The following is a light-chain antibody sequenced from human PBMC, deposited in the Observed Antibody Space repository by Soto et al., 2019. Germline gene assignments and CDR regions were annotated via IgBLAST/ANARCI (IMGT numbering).Light chain of an antibody. CDR3: QQYNNWPPVT. CDR1: QSVSSN. J-gene: IGKJ5*01. V-gene: IGKV3-15*01. CDR2: GAS. Sequence: EIVITQSPATLSVSPGERATLSCRASQSVSSNLAWYQQKPGQAPRLLMFGASTRASGIPDRFSGSGSGTEFTLTISSLQSEDFAVYYCQQYNNWPPVTFGQGTRLEIK.